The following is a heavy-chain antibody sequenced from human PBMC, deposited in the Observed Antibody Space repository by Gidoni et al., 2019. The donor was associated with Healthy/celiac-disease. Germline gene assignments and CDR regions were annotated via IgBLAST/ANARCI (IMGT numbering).Heavy chain of an antibody. V-gene: IGHV3-33*01. J-gene: IGHJ6*02. CDR3: ARDGELGYCSGGSCYSYYYYGMDV. Sequence: QVQLVESGGGVVPPGRSLRLSCAASGFTFSSYGMHWVRQASGKGLEWVAVIWYDGSNKYYADAVKGRFTISRDNSKNTLYLQMNSLRAEDTAVYYCARDGELGYCSGGSCYSYYYYGMDVWGQGTTVTVSS. CDR2: IWYDGSNK. CDR1: GFTFSSYG. D-gene: IGHD2-15*01.